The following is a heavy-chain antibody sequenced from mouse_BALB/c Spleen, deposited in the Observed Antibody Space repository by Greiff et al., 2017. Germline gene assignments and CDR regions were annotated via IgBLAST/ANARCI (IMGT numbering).Heavy chain of an antibody. D-gene: IGHD2-1*01. CDR2: ISTYYGDA. V-gene: IGHV1S137*01. Sequence: QVQLQQSGAELVRPGVSVKISCKGSGYTFTDYAMHWVKQSHAKSLEWIGVISTYYGDASYNQKFKGKATMTVDKSSSTAYMELARLTSEDSAIYYCARGGGNLDYWGQGTSVTVSS. J-gene: IGHJ4*01. CDR1: GYTFTDYA. CDR3: ARGGGNLDY.